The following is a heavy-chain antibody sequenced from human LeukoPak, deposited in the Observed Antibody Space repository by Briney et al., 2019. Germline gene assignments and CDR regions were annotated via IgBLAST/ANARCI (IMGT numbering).Heavy chain of an antibody. V-gene: IGHV3-21*01. CDR2: ISTRSSYI. Sequence: GRSLRLSCAASGFIFSRYALHWVRQAPGKGLEWVSSISTRSSYIYYADSVKGRFTISRDNARNSLSLQMNSLRAEDTAVYYCAARDSYGSGSYPIDYWGQGTLVTVSS. D-gene: IGHD3-10*01. CDR3: AARDSYGSGSYPIDY. CDR1: GFIFSRYA. J-gene: IGHJ4*02.